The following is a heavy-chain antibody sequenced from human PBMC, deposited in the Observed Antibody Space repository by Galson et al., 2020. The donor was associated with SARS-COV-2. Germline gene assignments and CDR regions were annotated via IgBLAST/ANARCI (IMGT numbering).Heavy chain of an antibody. Sequence: PSETLSLTCTVSGGSISSGGYYWSWIRQHPGKGLEWIGYIYYSGSTYYNTSLKSQVTISVDTSKNQFSLKLSSVTAADTAVYYCARSRSDITIFGVVTRYGMDVWGQGTTVTVSS. CDR2: IYYSGST. J-gene: IGHJ6*02. CDR3: ARSRSDITIFGVVTRYGMDV. CDR1: GGSISSGGYY. D-gene: IGHD3-3*01. V-gene: IGHV4-31*01.